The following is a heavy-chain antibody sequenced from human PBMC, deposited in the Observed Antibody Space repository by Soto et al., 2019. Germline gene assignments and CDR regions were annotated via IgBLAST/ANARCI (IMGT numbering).Heavy chain of an antibody. D-gene: IGHD3-9*01. CDR3: AGDRYYDILTGLGDAFDH. J-gene: IGHJ3*01. V-gene: IGHV1-18*01. CDR2: ISAYNGNT. CDR1: GYTFTSYG. Sequence: ASVKVSCKASGYTFTSYGISWERQAPGQGLEWMGWISAYNGNTNYAQKVQGRVTMTTDTSTSTAYMELRSLRSDDTAVYYCAGDRYYDILTGLGDAFDHSGQGTIVTGSS.